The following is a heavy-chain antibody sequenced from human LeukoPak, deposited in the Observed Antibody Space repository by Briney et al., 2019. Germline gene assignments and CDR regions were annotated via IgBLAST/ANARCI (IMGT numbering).Heavy chain of an antibody. CDR1: GGSISSSSYY. V-gene: IGHV4-39*07. CDR3: ASNKRGYFDY. CDR2: IYYSGST. J-gene: IGHJ4*02. Sequence: SETLSLTCTVSGGSISSSSYYWGWIRQPPGKGLEWIGSIYYSGSTYYNPSLKSRVTISVDTSKNQFSLKLSSVTAADTAVYYCASNKRGYFDYWGQGTLVTVSS. D-gene: IGHD1/OR15-1a*01.